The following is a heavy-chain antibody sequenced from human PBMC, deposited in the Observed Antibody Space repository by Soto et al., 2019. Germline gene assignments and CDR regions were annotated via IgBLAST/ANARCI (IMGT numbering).Heavy chain of an antibody. D-gene: IGHD6-13*01. CDR3: ARDIAAGLVPEFDY. CDR1: GFTFSSYS. J-gene: IGHJ4*02. V-gene: IGHV3-21*01. Sequence: PGGSLRLSCASSGFTFSSYSMNWVRQAPGKGLEWVSSISSSSSYIYYADSVKGRFTISRDNAKNSLYLQMNSLRAEDTAVYYCARDIAAGLVPEFDYWGQGTLVTVSS. CDR2: ISSSSSYI.